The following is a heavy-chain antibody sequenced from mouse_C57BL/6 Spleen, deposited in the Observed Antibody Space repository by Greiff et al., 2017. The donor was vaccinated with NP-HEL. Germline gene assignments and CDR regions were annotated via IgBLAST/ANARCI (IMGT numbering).Heavy chain of an antibody. J-gene: IGHJ4*01. CDR2: IWTGGGT. V-gene: IGHV2-9-1*01. Sequence: QVQLKESGPGLVAPSQSLSITCTVSGFSLTSYAISWVRQPPGKGLEWLGVIWTGGGTNYNSALKSRLSISKDNSKSQVFLKMNSLQTEDTAMYYCARKYIPNYYGRGDYAMDYWGQGTSVTVSS. D-gene: IGHD1-1*01. CDR1: GFSLTSYA. CDR3: ARKYIPNYYGRGDYAMDY.